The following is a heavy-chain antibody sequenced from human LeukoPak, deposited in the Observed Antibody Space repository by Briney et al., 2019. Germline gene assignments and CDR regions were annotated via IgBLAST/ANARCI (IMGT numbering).Heavy chain of an antibody. J-gene: IGHJ4*02. CDR3: ARDLCSGGSCYSDY. CDR1: GGSFSGYY. CDR2: INHSGST. Sequence: SETLSLTCAVYGGSFSGYYWSWIRQPPGKGLEWIGEINHSGSTNYNPSLKSRVTISVDTSKNQFSLKLSSVTAADTAVYYCARDLCSGGSCYSDYWGQGTLVTVSS. V-gene: IGHV4-34*01. D-gene: IGHD2-15*01.